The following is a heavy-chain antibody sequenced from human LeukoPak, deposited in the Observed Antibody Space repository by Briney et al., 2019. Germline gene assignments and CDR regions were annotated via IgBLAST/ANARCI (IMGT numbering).Heavy chain of an antibody. J-gene: IGHJ3*02. CDR2: IWYDGGNK. V-gene: IGHV3-33*01. Sequence: GGSLRLSCAASGFTFSSYGMHWVRQAPGKGLEWVAVIWYDGGNKYYADSVKGRFTISRDNSKNTLYLQMNSLRAEDTAVYYCARAFHYYDSSGRDAFDIWGQGTMVTVSS. CDR1: GFTFSSYG. CDR3: ARAFHYYDSSGRDAFDI. D-gene: IGHD3-22*01.